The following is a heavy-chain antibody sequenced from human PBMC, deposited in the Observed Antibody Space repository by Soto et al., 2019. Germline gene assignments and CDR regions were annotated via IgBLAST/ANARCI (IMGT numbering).Heavy chain of an antibody. J-gene: IGHJ4*02. V-gene: IGHV3-33*01. CDR2: IWYDGSNK. Sequence: PGGSLRLSCAASGFTFSSYGMHWVRQAPGKGLEWVAVIWYDGSNKYYADSVKGRFTISRDNSKNTLYLQMNSLRAEDTAVYYCARSSSKKIAAAGLFDYWGQGTLVTVSS. CDR3: ARSSSKKIAAAGLFDY. D-gene: IGHD6-13*01. CDR1: GFTFSSYG.